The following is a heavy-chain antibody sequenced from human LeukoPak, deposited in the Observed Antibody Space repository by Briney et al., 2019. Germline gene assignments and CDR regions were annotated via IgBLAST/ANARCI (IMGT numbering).Heavy chain of an antibody. CDR1: GFTFTNYW. Sequence: AGSLRLSCAASGFTFTNYWLAWVRQAPGKGLEWVANIKQDGSEKYYVDSVKGEFTASTDTAKNSLYLQITSARAEAAAVYYTAREGSSGRAMVTGWGQGGLFTVSS. D-gene: IGHD5-18*01. CDR3: AREGSSGRAMVTG. V-gene: IGHV3-7*01. CDR2: IKQDGSEK. J-gene: IGHJ4*02.